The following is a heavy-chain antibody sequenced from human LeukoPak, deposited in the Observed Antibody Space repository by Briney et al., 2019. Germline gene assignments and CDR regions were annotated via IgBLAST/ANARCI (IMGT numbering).Heavy chain of an antibody. CDR1: GFTFSSAW. D-gene: IGHD3-3*01. CDR3: TTAPDSMDC. Sequence: PGGSLRLSCAASGFTFSSAWMTWVRQAPGKGMEWVGRIKSKTDGGTAEHAAPAKGRFTISRDDSQNTLYMQMNSLRPEDTAVYYCTTAPDSMDCWGQGTLVTVSS. CDR2: IKSKTDGGTA. J-gene: IGHJ4*02. V-gene: IGHV3-15*01.